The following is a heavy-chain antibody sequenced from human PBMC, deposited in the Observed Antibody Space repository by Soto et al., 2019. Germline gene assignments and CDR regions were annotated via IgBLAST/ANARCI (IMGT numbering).Heavy chain of an antibody. Sequence: QITLKESGPTLVKPTQTLTLTCTFSGFSLSTSGVGVGWIRQPPGKALEWLALIYWDDDKRYSPSLKSRLSITKDTSKNQVVLTMTNMDPVDTATYYCAHSGGVVTGANWFDPWGQGTLVTVSS. CDR1: GFSLSTSGVG. CDR2: IYWDDDK. CDR3: AHSGGVVTGANWFDP. D-gene: IGHD2-21*02. J-gene: IGHJ5*02. V-gene: IGHV2-5*02.